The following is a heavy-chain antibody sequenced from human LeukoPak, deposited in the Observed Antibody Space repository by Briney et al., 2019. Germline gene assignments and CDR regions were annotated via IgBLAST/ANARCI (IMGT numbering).Heavy chain of an antibody. D-gene: IGHD3-10*01. CDR2: INHSGST. J-gene: IGHJ5*02. V-gene: IGHV4-34*01. Sequence: SETLSLTCAVYGGSFSGYYWSWIRQPPGKGLGWIGEINHSGSTNYNPSLKSRVTISVDTSKNQFSLKLSSVTAADTAVYYCARGGDRDQKKNWFDPWGQGTLVTVSS. CDR1: GGSFSGYY. CDR3: ARGGDRDQKKNWFDP.